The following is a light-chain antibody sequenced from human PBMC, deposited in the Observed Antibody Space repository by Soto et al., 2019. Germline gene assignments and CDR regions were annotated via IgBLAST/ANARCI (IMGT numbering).Light chain of an antibody. V-gene: IGLV2-14*01. CDR3: SSYTSSGTL. Sequence: QSALTQPASVSGFPGQSITLSCTGTSGDVGGYKYVCWYQQHPGKAPKVMIYDVTNRPSGVSNRFSGSKSGNTASLTISGLQADDEADYYCSSYTSSGTLFGTGTKVPVL. J-gene: IGLJ1*01. CDR1: SGDVGGYKY. CDR2: DVT.